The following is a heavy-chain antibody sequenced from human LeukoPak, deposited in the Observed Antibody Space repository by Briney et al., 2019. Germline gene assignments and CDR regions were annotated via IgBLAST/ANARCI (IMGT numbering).Heavy chain of an antibody. CDR2: INHSGST. CDR3: ARNSAYSTSSGVNC. D-gene: IGHD6-6*01. CDR1: GGSFSGYY. V-gene: IGHV4-34*01. J-gene: IGHJ4*02. Sequence: SETLSLTCAVYGGSFSGYYWSWIRQPPGKGLEWIGEINHSGSTNYNPSLKSRVTISVDTSKNQFSLKLSSVSAADSVVYYCARNSAYSTSSGVNCWGQGTLVTVSS.